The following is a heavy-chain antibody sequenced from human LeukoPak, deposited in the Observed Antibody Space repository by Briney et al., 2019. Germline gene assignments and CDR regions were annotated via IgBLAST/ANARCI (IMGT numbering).Heavy chain of an antibody. D-gene: IGHD6-19*01. Sequence: RGESLKISCKGSGYSFTSYWIGWVRQMPGKGLEWMGIIYLGDSDTRYSPSFQGQVTISADKSISTAYLQWNSLKASDTAIYYCARHPPYSSGWPFDYWGQGTLVTVSS. V-gene: IGHV5-51*01. CDR1: GYSFTSYW. CDR3: ARHPPYSSGWPFDY. CDR2: IYLGDSDT. J-gene: IGHJ4*02.